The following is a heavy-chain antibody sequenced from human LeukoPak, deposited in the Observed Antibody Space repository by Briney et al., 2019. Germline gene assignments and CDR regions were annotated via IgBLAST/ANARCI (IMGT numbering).Heavy chain of an antibody. V-gene: IGHV4-34*01. Sequence: PSETLSLTCAVYGGSFSGYYWSWIRQPPGKGLEWIGEINHSGSTNYNPSLKSRVTISVDTSKNQFSLKLSSVTAADTAVYYCARGRRMYCTNGVCLEYFQHWGQGTLVTVSS. CDR2: INHSGST. CDR1: GGSFSGYY. CDR3: ARGRRMYCTNGVCLEYFQH. J-gene: IGHJ1*01. D-gene: IGHD2-8*01.